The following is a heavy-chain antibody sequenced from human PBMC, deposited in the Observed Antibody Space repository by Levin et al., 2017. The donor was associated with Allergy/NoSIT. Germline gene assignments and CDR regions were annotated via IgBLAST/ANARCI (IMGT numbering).Heavy chain of an antibody. D-gene: IGHD1-26*01. J-gene: IGHJ3*02. CDR3: ARDTGGFAFDI. Sequence: AGGSLRLSCTVSGGSISIFYWCWIRQPPGKGLEWIGYIHSSGRTNYNPSLKSRVTTSVDTSKNQFSLKLNSVTSADTAVYFCARDTGGFAFDIWGQGSLVTVSS. CDR2: IHSSGRT. V-gene: IGHV4-59*01. CDR1: GGSISIFY.